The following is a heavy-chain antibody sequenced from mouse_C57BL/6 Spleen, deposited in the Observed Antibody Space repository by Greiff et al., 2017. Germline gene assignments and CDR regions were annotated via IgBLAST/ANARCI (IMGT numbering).Heavy chain of an antibody. CDR1: GYTFTSYW. CDR3: ARRVYYGSSTFDY. Sequence: QVQLQQSGAELVKPGASVTMSCKASGYTFTSYWITWVKQRPGQGLEWIGDIYPGSGSTNYNEKFKSKATLTVDTSSSTSYMQLSSLTSDASAVYYCARRVYYGSSTFDYWGQGTTLTVSS. J-gene: IGHJ2*01. CDR2: IYPGSGST. D-gene: IGHD1-1*01. V-gene: IGHV1-55*01.